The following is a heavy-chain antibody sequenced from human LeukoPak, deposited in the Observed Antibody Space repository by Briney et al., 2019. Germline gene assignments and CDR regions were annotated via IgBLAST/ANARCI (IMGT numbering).Heavy chain of an antibody. J-gene: IGHJ4*02. D-gene: IGHD6-19*01. CDR1: GFTFNTYT. V-gene: IGHV3-23*01. Sequence: GGSLRLSCAASGFTFNTYTMAWVRQAPGKGLEWVSALSSSGISTFYADSVKGRFTISRDNSKNTLYLKMTSLRAEDTAEYYCAKVGFSGWYYFDYWGQGTLVTVSS. CDR2: LSSSGIST. CDR3: AKVGFSGWYYFDY.